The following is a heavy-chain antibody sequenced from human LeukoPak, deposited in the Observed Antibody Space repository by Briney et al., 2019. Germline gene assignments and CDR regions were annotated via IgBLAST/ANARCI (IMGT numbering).Heavy chain of an antibody. CDR2: INHSGST. Sequence: PSETLSLTCAVYGGSFSGYYWSWIRQPPGKGLEWIGEINHSGSTNYNPSLKSRVTISVDTSKNQFSLKLSSVTAADTAVYYCARLFWGCSSTSCGDYWGQGNLVTVSS. CDR1: GGSFSGYY. J-gene: IGHJ4*02. D-gene: IGHD2-2*01. V-gene: IGHV4-34*01. CDR3: ARLFWGCSSTSCGDY.